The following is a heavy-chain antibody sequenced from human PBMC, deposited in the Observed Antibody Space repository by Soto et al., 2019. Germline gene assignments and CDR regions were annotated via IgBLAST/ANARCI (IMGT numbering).Heavy chain of an antibody. CDR3: ARKDKSGYFNWFDP. J-gene: IGHJ5*02. D-gene: IGHD3-22*01. CDR1: GYKFTSSL. CDR2: IFPSDSDT. Sequence: SLKISFRTSGYKFTSSLIAWVRQKPGKGLEWMGIIFPSDSDTRYSPSFQGQVTISADRSTSTVFLQWASLKASDTAVYFCARKDKSGYFNWFDPWGQGTLVTGSS. V-gene: IGHV5-51*01.